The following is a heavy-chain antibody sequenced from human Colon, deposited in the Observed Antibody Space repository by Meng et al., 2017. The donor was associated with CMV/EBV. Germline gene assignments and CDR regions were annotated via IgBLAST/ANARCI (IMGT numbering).Heavy chain of an antibody. V-gene: IGHV3-23*01. Sequence: GGSLRLSCATSGFRFSGNYVSWVRQAPGKGLEWVSIISGSGNTVYYADSVKGRFSISRDNSKNTLFLQMDSLRAEDTAMYYCAKGTMTPAGGSLNYYDSWGQGTLVTVSS. J-gene: IGHJ4*02. D-gene: IGHD2-2*01. CDR2: ISGSGNTV. CDR1: GFRFSGNY. CDR3: AKGTMTPAGGSLNYYDS.